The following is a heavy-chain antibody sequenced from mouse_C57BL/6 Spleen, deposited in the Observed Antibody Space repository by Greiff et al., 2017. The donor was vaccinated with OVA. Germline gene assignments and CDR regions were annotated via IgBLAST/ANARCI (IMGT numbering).Heavy chain of an antibody. CDR2: IRLKSDNYAT. Sequence: EVKLVESGGGLVQPGGSMKLSCVASGFTFSNYWMNWVRQSPEKGLEWVAQIRLKSDNYATHYAESVKGRFTISRDDSKSSVYLQMNNLRAEDTGIYYCTQYYYGAWFAYWGQGTLVTVSA. CDR3: TQYYYGAWFAY. CDR1: GFTFSNYW. J-gene: IGHJ3*01. D-gene: IGHD1-1*01. V-gene: IGHV6-3*01.